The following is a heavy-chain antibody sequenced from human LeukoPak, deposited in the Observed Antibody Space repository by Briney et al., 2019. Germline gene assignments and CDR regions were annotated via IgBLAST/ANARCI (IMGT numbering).Heavy chain of an antibody. Sequence: SETQSLTCSLSGGSISSSTYFWGWIRQPPGKGLEWIGSIYSSGSTYYNPSLKNRVSILVDTSKNQFSLKLSSVTAADTAVYYCTRGEPVGYFDYWGQGTLVTVSS. D-gene: IGHD1-14*01. J-gene: IGHJ4*02. V-gene: IGHV4-39*07. CDR3: TRGEPVGYFDY. CDR1: GGSISSSTYF. CDR2: IYSSGST.